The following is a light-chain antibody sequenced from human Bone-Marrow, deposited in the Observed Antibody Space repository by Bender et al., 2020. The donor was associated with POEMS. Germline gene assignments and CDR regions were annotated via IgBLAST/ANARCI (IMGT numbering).Light chain of an antibody. CDR2: ADT. V-gene: IGLV3-1*01. CDR3: QTWDSGTGV. Sequence: SYELTQSPSVSVSPGQTASITCSGDKLGDKFVYWYQKRPGQSPVMVIYADTKRPSGIPERFSGSNSGNTATLTISGAQAMDEADYYCQTWDSGTGVFGTGTKVTVL. CDR1: KLGDKF. J-gene: IGLJ1*01.